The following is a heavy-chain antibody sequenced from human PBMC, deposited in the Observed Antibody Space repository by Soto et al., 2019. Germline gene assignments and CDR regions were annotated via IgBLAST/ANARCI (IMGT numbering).Heavy chain of an antibody. V-gene: IGHV6-1*01. Sequence: PSQTLSLTCAISGDSVSSNSAAWNWIRQSPSRGLEWLERTYYRSKWYNDYAVSVKSRITINPDTSKNQFSLQLNSVTPEDTAVYYCARDRCSSTSCYRSYGMDVWGQGTTVTVSS. CDR3: ARDRCSSTSCYRSYGMDV. J-gene: IGHJ6*02. CDR2: TYYRSKWYN. D-gene: IGHD2-2*01. CDR1: GDSVSSNSAA.